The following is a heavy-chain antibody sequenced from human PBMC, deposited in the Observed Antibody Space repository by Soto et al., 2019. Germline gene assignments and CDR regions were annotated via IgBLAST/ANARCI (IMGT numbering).Heavy chain of an antibody. Sequence: LSLTCTVSGGSISSSSYYWGWIRQPPGKGLEWIGSIYYSGSTYYNPSLKSRVTISVDTSKNQFSLKLSSVAAADTAVYYCARLSITMIVVAKEAFDIWGQGTMVTVSS. J-gene: IGHJ3*02. V-gene: IGHV4-39*01. CDR2: IYYSGST. CDR1: GGSISSSSYY. D-gene: IGHD3-22*01. CDR3: ARLSITMIVVAKEAFDI.